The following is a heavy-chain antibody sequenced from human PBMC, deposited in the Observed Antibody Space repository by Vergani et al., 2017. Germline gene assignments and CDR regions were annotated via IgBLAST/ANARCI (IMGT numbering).Heavy chain of an antibody. CDR1: GGTFSSYA. V-gene: IGHV1-69*12. Sequence: QVQLVQSGAEVKKPGSSVKVSCKASGGTFSSYAISWVRQAPGQGLEWMGGIIPIFGTANYAQKFQGRVTITADESTSTAYMELSSLRSEDTAVYYCASSYYYGSGSYYYYYGMDVWGQGTTVTVSS. J-gene: IGHJ6*02. CDR2: IIPIFGTA. D-gene: IGHD3-10*01. CDR3: ASSYYYGSGSYYYYYGMDV.